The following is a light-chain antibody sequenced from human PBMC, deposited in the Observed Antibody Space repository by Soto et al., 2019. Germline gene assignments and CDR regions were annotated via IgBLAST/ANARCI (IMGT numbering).Light chain of an antibody. Sequence: EIVLTQSPGTLSLSPGEGATLSCRASQSVGNNYLAWYQQKPGQAPRFLMYDASTRATGIPDRFSGSGSGTDFTLTISRLESEDCAVYYCQQYVMTPLTFGGGTKVEIK. CDR1: QSVGNNY. CDR3: QQYVMTPLT. J-gene: IGKJ4*01. V-gene: IGKV3-20*01. CDR2: DAS.